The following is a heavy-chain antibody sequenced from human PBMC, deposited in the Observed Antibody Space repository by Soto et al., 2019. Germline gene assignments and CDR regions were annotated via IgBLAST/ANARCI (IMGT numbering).Heavy chain of an antibody. D-gene: IGHD3-22*01. V-gene: IGHV3-30*18. J-gene: IGHJ4*02. CDR2: ISFDGSTK. Sequence: GGSLRLSCAVSGFTFSAYGMHWVRQAPGKGLEWVAVISFDGSTKYYADSVKGRFTISRDNSKNTLYLQMNSLRDEDTAVYYCAKGKYYYDSSGYYDWGPFDYWGQGTLVTVSS. CDR1: GFTFSAYG. CDR3: AKGKYYYDSSGYYDWGPFDY.